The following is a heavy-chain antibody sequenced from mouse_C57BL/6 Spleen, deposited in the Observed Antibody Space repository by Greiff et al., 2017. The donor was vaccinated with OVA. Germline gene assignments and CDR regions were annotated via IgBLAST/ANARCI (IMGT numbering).Heavy chain of an antibody. CDR1: GYTFTSYW. Sequence: QVQLQQPGTDLVKPGASVKLSCKASGYTFTSYWMHWVKQRPGQGLEWIGNINPSNGGTNYNEKFKSKATLTVDKSSSTAYMQLSSLTSEDSAFYSCAFYYGYTEGYFDYWGQGTTLTVSS. D-gene: IGHD2-2*01. V-gene: IGHV1-53*01. J-gene: IGHJ2*01. CDR3: AFYYGYTEGYFDY. CDR2: INPSNGGT.